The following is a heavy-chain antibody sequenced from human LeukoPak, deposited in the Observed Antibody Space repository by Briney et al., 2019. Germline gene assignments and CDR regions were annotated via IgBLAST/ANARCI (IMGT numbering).Heavy chain of an antibody. V-gene: IGHV3-30*18. CDR3: AKDGRVRLGTNPFDY. J-gene: IGHJ4*02. Sequence: PGRSLRLSGAASGFTFSSYGMHWVRQAPGKGLEWVAVISYDGSNKYYADSVKGRFTISRDNSKNTLYLQMNSLRAEDTAVYYCAKDGRVRLGTNPFDYWGQGTLVTVSS. CDR2: ISYDGSNK. CDR1: GFTFSSYG. D-gene: IGHD1-14*01.